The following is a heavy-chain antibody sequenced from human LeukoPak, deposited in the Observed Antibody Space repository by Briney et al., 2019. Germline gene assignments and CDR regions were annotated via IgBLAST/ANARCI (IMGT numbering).Heavy chain of an antibody. CDR2: INHSGTT. CDR3: ARGFGSGWSTLFDY. J-gene: IGHJ4*02. V-gene: IGHV4-34*01. CDR1: GGSFSGYY. Sequence: TSETLSLTCAVYGGSFSGYYWNWIRQSPGKGLEWIGEINHSGTTNYNPSLKSRVTVSVDTSKDQFSLKLSSVTAADTTVYYCARGFGSGWSTLFDYWGQGTLVTVSS. D-gene: IGHD6-19*01.